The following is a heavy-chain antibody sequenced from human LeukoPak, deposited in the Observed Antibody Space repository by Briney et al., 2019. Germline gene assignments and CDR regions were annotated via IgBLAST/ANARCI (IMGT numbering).Heavy chain of an antibody. CDR2: IYYSGST. Sequence: SETLSLTCTVSGGSISSYYWSWIRQPPGKGLEWIGYIYYSGSTNYNPSLKSRVTISVDTSKNQFSLKLSSVTAADTAVYYCARQSTAALREFDYWGQGTLVTVSS. D-gene: IGHD2-2*01. V-gene: IGHV4-59*08. CDR3: ARQSTAALREFDY. CDR1: GGSISSYY. J-gene: IGHJ4*02.